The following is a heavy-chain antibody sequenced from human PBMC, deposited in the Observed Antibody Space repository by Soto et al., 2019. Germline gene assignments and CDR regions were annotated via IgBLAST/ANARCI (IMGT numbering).Heavy chain of an antibody. J-gene: IGHJ4*02. D-gene: IGHD3-9*01. V-gene: IGHV3-23*01. CDR1: GFTFSIFA. CDR2: MGGSNDDT. Sequence: EVQLLESGGGLVQPGGSLRLSCAASGFTFSIFAMSWVRQTPGKGLEWVSGMGGSNDDTYYADSVKGRFTIFRDNSKNILFLQMNSLRVDDTALYYCARDSSLFSLDYWGQGTLVTVSS. CDR3: ARDSSLFSLDY.